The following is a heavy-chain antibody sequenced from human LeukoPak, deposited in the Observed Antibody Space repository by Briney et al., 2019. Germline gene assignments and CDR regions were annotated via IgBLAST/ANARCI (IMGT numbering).Heavy chain of an antibody. CDR2: IYYSGST. Sequence: PSETLSLTCTVSGGSISSYYWSWIRQPPGKGLEWIGYIYYSGSTNYNPSLKSRVTISVDTSKNQFSLKLSSVTAADTAVYYCARGPYGSGSYYNVEGFAGVGETWKNWFDPWGQGTLVTVSS. J-gene: IGHJ5*02. CDR1: GGSISSYY. CDR3: ARGPYGSGSYYNVEGFAGVGETWKNWFDP. V-gene: IGHV4-59*01. D-gene: IGHD3-10*01.